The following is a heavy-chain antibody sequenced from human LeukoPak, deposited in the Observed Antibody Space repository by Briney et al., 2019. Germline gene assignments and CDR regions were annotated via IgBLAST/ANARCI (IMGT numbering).Heavy chain of an antibody. D-gene: IGHD6-13*01. Sequence: SVKVSCKASGGTFSSYAISWVRQAPGQGLEWMGRIIPILGIANYAQKFQGRVTITADKSTSTAYMELSSLRSEDTAVYYCARDLLGQQPPDYWGQGTLVTVSS. CDR3: ARDLLGQQPPDY. V-gene: IGHV1-69*04. CDR2: IIPILGIA. CDR1: GGTFSSYA. J-gene: IGHJ4*02.